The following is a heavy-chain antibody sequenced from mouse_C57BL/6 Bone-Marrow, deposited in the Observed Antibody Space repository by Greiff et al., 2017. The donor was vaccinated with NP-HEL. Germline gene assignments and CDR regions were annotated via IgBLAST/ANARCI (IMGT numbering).Heavy chain of an antibody. CDR2: ISSGSSTI. CDR3: ANITTPY. V-gene: IGHV5-17*01. CDR1: GFTFSDYG. Sequence: DVHLVESGGGLVKPGGSLKLSCAASGFTFSDYGMHWVRQAPEKGLEWVAYISSGSSTIYYADTVKGRFTISRDNAKNTLFLQMTSLRSEDTAMYYCANITTPYWGQGTLVTVSA. J-gene: IGHJ3*01. D-gene: IGHD1-2*01.